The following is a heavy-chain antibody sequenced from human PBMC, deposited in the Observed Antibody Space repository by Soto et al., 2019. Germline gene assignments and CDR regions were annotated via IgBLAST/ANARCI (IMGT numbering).Heavy chain of an antibody. J-gene: IGHJ4*02. V-gene: IGHV4-34*01. Sequence: PSETLSLTCAVYGGSFSGDYWSWIRQPPGKGLEWIGEINHSGSTNYNPSLKSRVTISVDTSKNQFSLKLSSVTAADTAVYYCARGAARLVVPAAVTDFDYWGQGTLVTVSS. CDR2: INHSGST. D-gene: IGHD2-2*01. CDR3: ARGAARLVVPAAVTDFDY. CDR1: GGSFSGDY.